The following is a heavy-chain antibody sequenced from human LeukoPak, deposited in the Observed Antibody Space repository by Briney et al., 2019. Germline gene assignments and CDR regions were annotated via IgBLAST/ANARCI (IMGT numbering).Heavy chain of an antibody. CDR3: ARLPYCSGGSCYSSWFDP. CDR1: GYSFTSYW. CDR2: IYPGDSDT. J-gene: IGHJ5*02. Sequence: GESLKISCKGSGYSFTSYWIGWVRQMPGKGLEWIGIIYPGDSDTRYSPSFQGQVTISADKSISTAYLQWSSLKASDTAMYYCARLPYCSGGSCYSSWFDPWGQGTLVTVSS. D-gene: IGHD2-15*01. V-gene: IGHV5-51*01.